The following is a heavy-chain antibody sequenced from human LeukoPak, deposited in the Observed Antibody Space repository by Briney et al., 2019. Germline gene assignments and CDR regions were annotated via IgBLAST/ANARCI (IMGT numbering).Heavy chain of an antibody. Sequence: GRSLRLSCAASGFTFSSYGMHWVRQAPGKRLEWVTVISYHARDQFYADSVKGRFTVSRDNSRNILYLQMNSLRAEDSAVYYCAAQPCINGICYLDYWGQGALVTVSS. D-gene: IGHD2-8*01. CDR1: GFTFSSYG. CDR2: ISYHARDQ. J-gene: IGHJ4*02. CDR3: AAQPCINGICYLDY. V-gene: IGHV3-30*03.